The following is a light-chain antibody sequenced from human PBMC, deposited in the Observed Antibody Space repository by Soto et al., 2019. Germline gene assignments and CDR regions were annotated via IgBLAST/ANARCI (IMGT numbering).Light chain of an antibody. J-gene: IGKJ5*01. CDR2: AAS. CDR3: QQLNSYPPSIT. Sequence: DIQLTQSPSFLSASVGDRVTITCRASQGIRSYLAWYQQKPGKAPKLLIYAASTLQSGVPSRFSGSGSGTEFTLTISSLQPEDFATYYCQQLNSYPPSITFGQGTRLEIK. V-gene: IGKV1-9*01. CDR1: QGIRSY.